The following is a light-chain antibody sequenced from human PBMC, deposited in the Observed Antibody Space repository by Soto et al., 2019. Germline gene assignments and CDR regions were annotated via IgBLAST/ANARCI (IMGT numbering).Light chain of an antibody. CDR1: QAISNY. CDR2: GAK. CDR3: QQCHATPLP. V-gene: IGKV1-39*01. J-gene: IGKJ5*01. Sequence: DNQMTQSPSFLSASVGDRVTITCPASQAISNYLNWYQQKPGKAPNLLIFGAKTLQSGVPSRFSGSGYGTDFTLTITTLQPEDVGLYYCQQCHATPLPFGQGTRMAVK.